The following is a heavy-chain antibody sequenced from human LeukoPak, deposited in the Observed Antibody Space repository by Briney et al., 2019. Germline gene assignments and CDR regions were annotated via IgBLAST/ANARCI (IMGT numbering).Heavy chain of an antibody. CDR2: IKQDGSEK. CDR1: GFTFSSYW. D-gene: IGHD6-19*01. Sequence: GGSLRLSCAASGFTFSSYWMSWVRQAPGKGLEWVANIKQDGSEKYYVDSVKGRFTISRDNAKNSLYLQMNSLRAEDTAVYHCAGDLTTYSGIAVTGPIDYWGQGTLVTVSS. V-gene: IGHV3-7*01. CDR3: AGDLTTYSGIAVTGPIDY. J-gene: IGHJ4*02.